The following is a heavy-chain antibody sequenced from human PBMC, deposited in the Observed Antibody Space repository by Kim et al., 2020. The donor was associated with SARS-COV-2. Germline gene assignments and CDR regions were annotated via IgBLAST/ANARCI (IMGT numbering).Heavy chain of an antibody. D-gene: IGHD5-12*01. Sequence: SVKVSCKASGGTFSSYAISWVRQAPGQGLEWMGGIIPIFGTANYAQKFQGRVTITADESTSTAYMELSSLRSEDTAVYYCARGRVEMATIGDFDYWGQGTLVTVSS. J-gene: IGHJ4*02. V-gene: IGHV1-69*13. CDR1: GGTFSSYA. CDR2: IIPIFGTA. CDR3: ARGRVEMATIGDFDY.